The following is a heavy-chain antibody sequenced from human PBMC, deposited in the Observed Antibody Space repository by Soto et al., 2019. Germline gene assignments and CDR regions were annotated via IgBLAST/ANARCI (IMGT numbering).Heavy chain of an antibody. J-gene: IGHJ6*02. CDR1: GVHFDCYG. CDR3: AKAIVYCTNGVCYRKSEAPDYYYGMDV. V-gene: IGHV3-9*01. CDR2: ISWNSGSI. Sequence: LACAASGVHFDCYGMHGVRAAPGNGLAWVSGISWNSGSIGYADSVKGRFTISRDNAKNSLYLQMNSLRAEDTALYYCAKAIVYCTNGVCYRKSEAPDYYYGMDVWGQGTTV. D-gene: IGHD2-8*01.